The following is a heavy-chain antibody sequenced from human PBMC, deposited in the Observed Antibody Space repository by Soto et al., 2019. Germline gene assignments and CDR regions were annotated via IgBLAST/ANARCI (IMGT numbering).Heavy chain of an antibody. Sequence: GGSLRLSCAASGFTFSSHSINWVRQAPGKGLEWVSYISGSGATKYYADSVKGRFTISRDNARNSLYPQMSSLSDEDTAVYYCARAIRGFSYVVDYWGQGTLVTVSS. V-gene: IGHV3-48*02. CDR1: GFTFSSHS. D-gene: IGHD5-18*01. CDR3: ARAIRGFSYVVDY. CDR2: ISGSGATK. J-gene: IGHJ4*02.